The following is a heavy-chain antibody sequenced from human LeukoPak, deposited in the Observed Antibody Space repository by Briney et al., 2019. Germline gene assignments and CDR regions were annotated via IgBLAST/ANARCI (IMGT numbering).Heavy chain of an antibody. V-gene: IGHV4-39*01. J-gene: IGHJ4*02. CDR1: GGSISSSSYY. D-gene: IGHD2-2*01. CDR3: ARQPRGVVPAAMSDY. Sequence: KPSETLSLTCTVSGGSISSSSYYWGWIHQPPGKGLEWIGSIYYSGSTYYNPSLKSRVPLSVDTSQNQFSLKLSSVTAADTAVYYCARQPRGVVPAAMSDYWGQGTLVTVSS. CDR2: IYYSGST.